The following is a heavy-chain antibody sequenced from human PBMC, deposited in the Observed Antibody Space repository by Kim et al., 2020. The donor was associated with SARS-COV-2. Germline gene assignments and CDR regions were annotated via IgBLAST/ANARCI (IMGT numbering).Heavy chain of an antibody. J-gene: IGHJ4*02. CDR3: ARDEGGGWYSFFDY. Sequence: ADSVKGRCTTARDNSKNTLYRQMNSRRAEDTAVYYCARDEGGGWYSFFDYWGQGTLVTVSS. D-gene: IGHD6-19*01. V-gene: IGHV3-30*01.